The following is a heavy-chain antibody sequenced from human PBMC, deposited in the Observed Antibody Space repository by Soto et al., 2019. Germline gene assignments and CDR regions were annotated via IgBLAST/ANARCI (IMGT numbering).Heavy chain of an antibody. D-gene: IGHD2-15*01. CDR2: IIPILGIP. CDR1: GGTFSSYT. V-gene: IGHV1-69*02. J-gene: IGHJ5*02. Sequence: QVQLVQSGAEMKKPGSSVKVSCKASGGTFSSYTINWVRQAPGQGLEWMGRIIPILGIPNYAQKFQGRVTITADKSTSTSYMELSSLRSEDTAVYYCARAQYCSPGTCTWFDPWGQGTLVTVSS. CDR3: ARAQYCSPGTCTWFDP.